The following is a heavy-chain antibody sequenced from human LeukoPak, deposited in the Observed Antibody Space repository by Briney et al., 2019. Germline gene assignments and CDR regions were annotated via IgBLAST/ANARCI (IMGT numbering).Heavy chain of an antibody. Sequence: GASVKVSCKASGYTFTSYGISWVRQAPGQGLEWMGWISVYNGNTNYAQKLQGRVTMTTDTSTSTAYMELRSLRSDDTAVYYCAKDEDYGDNGDYWGQGTLVTVSS. V-gene: IGHV1-18*01. D-gene: IGHD4-17*01. CDR1: GYTFTSYG. CDR2: ISVYNGNT. CDR3: AKDEDYGDNGDY. J-gene: IGHJ4*02.